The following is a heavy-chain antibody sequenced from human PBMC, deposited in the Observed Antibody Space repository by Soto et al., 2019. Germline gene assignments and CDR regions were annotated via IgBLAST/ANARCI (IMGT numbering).Heavy chain of an antibody. J-gene: IGHJ4*02. CDR2: ISARGGSS. Sequence: EVHLLESGGGLVQPGGSLSLSCAASGFSFNSYAMVCVRQAPGKGLERVSVISARGGSSYFADSVKGRFTISRDNPKNVLSLEMNSLRAEDTAIYFCAKGSIEYSASVDNWGQGTLVLVSS. V-gene: IGHV3-23*01. D-gene: IGHD5-12*01. CDR3: AKGSIEYSASVDN. CDR1: GFSFNSYA.